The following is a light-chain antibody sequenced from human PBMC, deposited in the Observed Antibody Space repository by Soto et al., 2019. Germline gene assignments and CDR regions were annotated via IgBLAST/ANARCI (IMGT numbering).Light chain of an antibody. Sequence: SYELTQPPSVSVAPGQTARITCGGNNIGSKSVHWYQQKPGQAPVLVVYDDSDRPSGIPERFSGSKSGNTASLTISGLQAEDEADYYCCSYAGSYTFGGGTKVTVL. J-gene: IGLJ2*01. CDR3: CSYAGSYT. V-gene: IGLV3-21*02. CDR2: DDS. CDR1: NIGSKS.